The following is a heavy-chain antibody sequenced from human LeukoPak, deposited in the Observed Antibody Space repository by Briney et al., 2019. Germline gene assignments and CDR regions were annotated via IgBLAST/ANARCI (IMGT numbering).Heavy chain of an antibody. V-gene: IGHV4-30-4*08. CDR2: IYHSGST. J-gene: IGHJ4*02. D-gene: IGHD3-3*01. Sequence: SQTLSLTCTVSGGSINSGDYYWSWIRQPPGKGLEWIGYIYHSGSTYYNPSLKSRVTISVDTSKNQFSLKLSSVTAADTAVYYCARVGGDFWSGLVAYYFDYWGQGTLVTVSS. CDR3: ARVGGDFWSGLVAYYFDY. CDR1: GGSINSGDYY.